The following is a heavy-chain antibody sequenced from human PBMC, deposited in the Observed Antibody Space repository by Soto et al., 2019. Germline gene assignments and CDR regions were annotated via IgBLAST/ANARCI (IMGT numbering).Heavy chain of an antibody. V-gene: IGHV4-30-4*01. CDR1: GGSISFDHYH. CDR2: VHYSGSV. J-gene: IGHJ6*02. CDR3: AREDDGGDRDYYGLDV. D-gene: IGHD2-21*02. Sequence: QVQLQQSGPGLVKPSQTLSLTCTVSGGSISFDHYHWTWIRQPPGKGLEWIGYVHYSGSVLYNPSLQSRVSISVDTSKNQFSLKLSSVTAADTAVYFCAREDDGGDRDYYGLDVWCQGTTVTVSS.